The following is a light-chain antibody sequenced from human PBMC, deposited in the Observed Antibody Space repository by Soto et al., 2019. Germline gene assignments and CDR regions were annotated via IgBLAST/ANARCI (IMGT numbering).Light chain of an antibody. V-gene: IGLV2-23*01. CDR1: SSDVGSYNL. CDR3: CPYAASSTSYVV. J-gene: IGLJ2*01. Sequence: QSVLTQPASVSGSPGQSITISCTGTSSDVGSYNLVSWYQQHPGKAPKLMIYEGSKRPSGVSNRFSGSKSGNTASLTISGLQAEDEADYYCCPYAASSTSYVVFGGGTKLTVL. CDR2: EGS.